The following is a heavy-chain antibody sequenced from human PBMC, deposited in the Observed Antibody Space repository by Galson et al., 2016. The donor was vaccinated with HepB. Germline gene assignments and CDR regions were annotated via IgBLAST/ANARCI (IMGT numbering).Heavy chain of an antibody. J-gene: IGHJ6*03. CDR2: ISTTSSYT. Sequence: SLRLSCAASGFTFTDYYMSWIRQAPGKGLEWVSYISTTSSYTTYADSVKGRFSISRDNAKNSLYLQMNSLRAEDTAVYYCARSPRAYSGSLHMDVWGKGTTVTVSS. CDR3: ARSPRAYSGSLHMDV. D-gene: IGHD1-26*01. CDR1: GFTFTDYY. V-gene: IGHV3-11*06.